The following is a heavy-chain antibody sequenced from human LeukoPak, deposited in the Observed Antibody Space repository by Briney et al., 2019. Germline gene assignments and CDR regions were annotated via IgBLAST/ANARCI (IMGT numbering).Heavy chain of an antibody. Sequence: ASVKVSCKASGYIFTGYYMHWVRQAPGQGLEWMGWINPNSGGTNYAQKFQGRVTMTRDTSISTAYMELSRLRSEDTAVYYCARGPRGCSGGSCWFDPWGQGTLVTVSS. V-gene: IGHV1-2*02. CDR3: ARGPRGCSGGSCWFDP. D-gene: IGHD2-15*01. CDR2: INPNSGGT. CDR1: GYIFTGYY. J-gene: IGHJ5*02.